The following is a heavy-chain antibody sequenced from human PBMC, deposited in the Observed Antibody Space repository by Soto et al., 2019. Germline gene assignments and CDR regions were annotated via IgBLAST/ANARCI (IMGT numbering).Heavy chain of an antibody. V-gene: IGHV3-23*01. Sequence: EVQLLGSGGGLVQPGGSLRLSCAASGFSISTYGVTWVRQAPGKGLAWVSGFSGGDGGTHYADSVKGRFTISRDNSKNTAYLLMTSLGTDDTAVYYCARGNGFGDSWGQGTRLTVSS. J-gene: IGHJ4*02. CDR3: ARGNGFGDS. CDR2: FSGGDGGT. CDR1: GFSISTYG. D-gene: IGHD1-1*01.